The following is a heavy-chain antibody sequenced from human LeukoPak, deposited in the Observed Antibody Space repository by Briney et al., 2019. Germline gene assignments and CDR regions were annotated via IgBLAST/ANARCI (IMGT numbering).Heavy chain of an antibody. J-gene: IGHJ5*02. Sequence: GGSLRLSCAASGFTFSQYSINWVRQAPGKGLEWVSHLRYTGETFYADSVKGRFTISRDNVRNSLYLQMDSLRAEDTAMYYCARDAGNSGYGCDLWGQGTLVTVSS. V-gene: IGHV3-48*01. CDR1: GFTFSQYS. D-gene: IGHD5-12*01. CDR2: LRYTGET. CDR3: ARDAGNSGYGCDL.